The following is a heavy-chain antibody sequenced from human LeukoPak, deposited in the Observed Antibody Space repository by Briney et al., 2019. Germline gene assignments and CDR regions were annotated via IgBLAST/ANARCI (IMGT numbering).Heavy chain of an antibody. Sequence: GGSLRLSCAASGFTFSTYSMNWVRQAPGKRLEWVSYITSSSSTIYYADSVRGRFTISRDNAKNSLYLQMNSLRDEDTAVYYCARVDWMIGAFDIWGQGTMVTVSS. CDR2: ITSSSSTI. CDR3: ARVDWMIGAFDI. D-gene: IGHD3-22*01. V-gene: IGHV3-48*02. CDR1: GFTFSTYS. J-gene: IGHJ3*02.